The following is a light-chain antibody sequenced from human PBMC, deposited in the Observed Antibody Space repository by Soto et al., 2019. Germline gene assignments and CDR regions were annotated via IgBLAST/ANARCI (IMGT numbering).Light chain of an antibody. CDR2: AAS. V-gene: IGKV1-6*01. CDR3: LQDYGYPRT. Sequence: AIQMTQSPSSLSASVGDRVTITCRASQDIRHDLGWYQQRPGKAPKLLIYAASTLQSGAPSRFSGSGSGTDFTLTITSLQPDDLATYYCLQDYGYPRTFGQGTKVEVK. J-gene: IGKJ1*01. CDR1: QDIRHD.